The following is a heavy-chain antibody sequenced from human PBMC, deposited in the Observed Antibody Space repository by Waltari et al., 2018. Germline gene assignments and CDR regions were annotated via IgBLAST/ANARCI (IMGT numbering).Heavy chain of an antibody. J-gene: IGHJ4*02. Sequence: EVQLVESGGGLVQPGGSLRLSCATSVFTFSDHYMAWVRQAPGKGLEWVGRNRNKADSNNTNYAASVKGRFTISRDDSKNSLYLQMNSLKTEDAAVYYCVTPAVADTPFDYWGQGTLVTVSS. CDR1: VFTFSDHY. V-gene: IGHV3-72*01. CDR2: NRNKADSNNT. CDR3: VTPAVADTPFDY. D-gene: IGHD6-19*01.